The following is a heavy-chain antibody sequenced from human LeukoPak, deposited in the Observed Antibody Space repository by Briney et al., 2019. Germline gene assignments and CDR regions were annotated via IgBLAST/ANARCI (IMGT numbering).Heavy chain of an antibody. CDR1: GFTFSSYG. J-gene: IGHJ4*02. D-gene: IGHD6-19*01. Sequence: GGSLRLSCAASGFTFSSYGMHWVRQAPGKGLEWVAVVSYDGSNKYYADSVKGRFTISRDNSKNTLYLQMNSLRAEDTAVYYCAKVRSSGWYGLGYFDYWGQGTLVTVSS. CDR3: AKVRSSGWYGLGYFDY. V-gene: IGHV3-30*18. CDR2: VSYDGSNK.